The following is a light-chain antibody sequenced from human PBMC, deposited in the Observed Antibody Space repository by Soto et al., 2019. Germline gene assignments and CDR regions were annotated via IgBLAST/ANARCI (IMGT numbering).Light chain of an antibody. Sequence: EIVLTQSPDTLSLSPGERATLACRASQSVDNYLAWYQQRPGQAPRLLIYDASNRASGIPARFSGSGSGTDFTLTISSVEPEDFAVYYCQQRSTGPPLTFGGGTKVEIK. J-gene: IGKJ4*01. CDR2: DAS. V-gene: IGKV3-11*01. CDR3: QQRSTGPPLT. CDR1: QSVDNY.